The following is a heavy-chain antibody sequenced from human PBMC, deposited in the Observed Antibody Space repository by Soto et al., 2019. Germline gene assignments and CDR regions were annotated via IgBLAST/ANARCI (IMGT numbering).Heavy chain of an antibody. J-gene: IGHJ4*02. CDR1: GGTFSSYA. CDR2: IIPIFGTA. CDR3: ARSREHYYASGSYYNPALY. D-gene: IGHD3-10*01. Sequence: SVKVSCKASGGTFSSYAISWVRQAPGQGLEWMGGIIPIFGTANYAQKFQGRVTITADESTSTAYMELSSLRSEDTAVYYCARSREHYYASGSYYNPALYWGLG. V-gene: IGHV1-69*13.